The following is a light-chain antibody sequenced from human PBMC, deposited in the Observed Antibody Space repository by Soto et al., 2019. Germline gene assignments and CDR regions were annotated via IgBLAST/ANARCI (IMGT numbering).Light chain of an antibody. CDR2: DAS. Sequence: EIVLTQSPATLSLSPGESATISCRASQTFSSHLAWYQQKPGQAPRLLIYDASKRATGIPARFSGRGSGTDFTLTIRSLGPEDFSVYDCQQRSNWPPVITFGQGTRLDIK. V-gene: IGKV3-11*01. J-gene: IGKJ5*01. CDR3: QQRSNWPPVIT. CDR1: QTFSSH.